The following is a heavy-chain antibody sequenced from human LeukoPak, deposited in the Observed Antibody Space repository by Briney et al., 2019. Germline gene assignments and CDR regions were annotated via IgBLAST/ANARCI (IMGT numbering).Heavy chain of an antibody. J-gene: IGHJ4*02. CDR1: GFTFSSYE. D-gene: IGHD6-13*01. V-gene: IGHV3-48*03. CDR3: AKKGIAAADAFDY. CDR2: ISSSGSTI. Sequence: GGSLRLSCAASGFTFSSYEMNWVRQAPGKGLEWILYISSSGSTIYYADSVKGRFTISRDNSKNTLYLQMHSLRAEDTAVYYCAKKGIAAADAFDYWGQGTLVTVSS.